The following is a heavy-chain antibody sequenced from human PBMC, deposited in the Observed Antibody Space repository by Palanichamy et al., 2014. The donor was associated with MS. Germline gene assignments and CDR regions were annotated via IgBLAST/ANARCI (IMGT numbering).Heavy chain of an antibody. D-gene: IGHD6-6*01. CDR2: IRQNGSEK. V-gene: IGHV3-7*01. CDR3: ARVGGSSGREYLQY. CDR1: GFTFSNYW. Sequence: EVRLVESGGVLVHPGGSLTLSCAASGFTFSNYWMSWVRQAPGKGLEWVANIRQNGSEKYYVDSVEGRFAISRDNAENSLFLQMNNLRADDTAVYYCARVGGSSGREYLQYWGQGTLVTVSS. J-gene: IGHJ1*01.